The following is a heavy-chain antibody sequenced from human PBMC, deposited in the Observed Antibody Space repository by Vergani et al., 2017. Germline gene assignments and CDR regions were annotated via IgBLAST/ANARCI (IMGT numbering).Heavy chain of an antibody. V-gene: IGHV4-34*01. CDR1: GGSFSGYY. D-gene: IGHD2-15*01. CDR3: ARARGYCSGGSCSNWFDP. CDR2: INHSGST. Sequence: QVQLQQWGAGLLKPSETLSLTCAVYGGSFSGYYWSWIRQPPGKGLEWIGEINHSGSTNYNPSLKSRVTISVDTSKNQFSLKLSSVTAADTAVYYCARARGYCSGGSCSNWFDPWGQGTLVTVSS. J-gene: IGHJ5*02.